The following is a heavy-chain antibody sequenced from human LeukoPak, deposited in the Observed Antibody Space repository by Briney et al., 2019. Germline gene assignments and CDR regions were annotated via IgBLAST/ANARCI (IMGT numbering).Heavy chain of an antibody. J-gene: IGHJ4*02. D-gene: IGHD4-11*01. CDR2: IKPSGGST. CDR1: GYTFTSYY. V-gene: IGHV1-46*03. Sequence: ASVKVSCKASGYTFTSYYMHWVRQAPGQGLEGLGIIKPSGGSTSYAQKFQGRVTMTRDTSTSTVYMELSSLRSEDTAVYYCARSGGLQSYFDYWGQGTLVTVSS. CDR3: ARSGGLQSYFDY.